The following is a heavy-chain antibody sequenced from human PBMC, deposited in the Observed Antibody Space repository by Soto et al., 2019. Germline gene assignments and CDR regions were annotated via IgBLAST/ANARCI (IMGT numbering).Heavy chain of an antibody. D-gene: IGHD6-19*01. CDR2: IYYSGST. Sequence: SETLSLTCTVSGGSISRGGYYWSWIRQHPGKGLEWIGYIYYSGSTYYNPSLKSRVTISVDTSKNQFSLKLSSVTAADTAVYYCARGGYSSGWTHYYGMDVWGQGTTVTVSS. CDR1: GGSISRGGYY. CDR3: ARGGYSSGWTHYYGMDV. J-gene: IGHJ6*02. V-gene: IGHV4-31*03.